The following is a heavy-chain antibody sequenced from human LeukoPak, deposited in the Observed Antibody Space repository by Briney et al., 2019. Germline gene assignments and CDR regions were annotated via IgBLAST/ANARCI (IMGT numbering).Heavy chain of an antibody. CDR2: IYHSGST. D-gene: IGHD4-17*01. Sequence: SETLSLTCTVSGGSISSYYWTWIRQPPGKGLEWIEYIYHSGSTNYNPSLKSRVTISVDTSKNQFSLKLSSVTAADTAVYYCARHGAGDYGDRRYYFDYWGQGTLVTVSS. CDR3: ARHGAGDYGDRRYYFDY. J-gene: IGHJ4*02. V-gene: IGHV4-59*08. CDR1: GGSISSYY.